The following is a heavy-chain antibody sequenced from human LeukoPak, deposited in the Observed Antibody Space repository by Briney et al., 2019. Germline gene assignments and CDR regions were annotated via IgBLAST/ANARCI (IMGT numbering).Heavy chain of an antibody. CDR1: GGTFSSYT. Sequence: SVKVSCKASGGTFSSYTISWVRQAPGQGLEWMGRIIPILGIANYAQKFQGRVTITADKSTSTAYMELSSLRSEDTAVYYCARGRRGYDILTGYYGAEYFQHWGQGTLVTVSS. J-gene: IGHJ1*01. CDR2: IIPILGIA. CDR3: ARGRRGYDILTGYYGAEYFQH. V-gene: IGHV1-69*02. D-gene: IGHD3-9*01.